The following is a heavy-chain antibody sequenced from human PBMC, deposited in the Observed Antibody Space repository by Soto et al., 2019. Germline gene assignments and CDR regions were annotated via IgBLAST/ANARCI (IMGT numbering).Heavy chain of an antibody. Sequence: TLSLTCTFSGGSTNTAGYYWNWVRHSPGKGLEWIGYIFYSGTTYYNPSLESRLTMSLDKSKNHFSLRLSSVTAADTAYYYCARSFYDLSTASGGHWFDPWGHGTLVTDSS. CDR1: GGSTNTAGYY. V-gene: IGHV4-31*03. J-gene: IGHJ5*02. D-gene: IGHD3-9*01. CDR3: ARSFYDLSTASGGHWFDP. CDR2: IFYSGTT.